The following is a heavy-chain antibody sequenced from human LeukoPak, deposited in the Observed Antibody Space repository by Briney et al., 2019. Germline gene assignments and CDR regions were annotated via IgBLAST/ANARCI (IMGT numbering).Heavy chain of an antibody. CDR3: AKHYDRRGSIFDH. Sequence: AWSLILSCEASSSPSSSHYKSWVRQAPRRGQEWISALSGGGGDIHYAGAVTGRFTIYRDNSRNTLYLHMNSRRAEDTAIYYCAKHYDRRGSIFDHWGQGALGTVSS. D-gene: IGHD3-22*01. J-gene: IGHJ4*02. CDR2: LSGGGGDI. CDR1: SSPSSSHY. V-gene: IGHV3-23*01.